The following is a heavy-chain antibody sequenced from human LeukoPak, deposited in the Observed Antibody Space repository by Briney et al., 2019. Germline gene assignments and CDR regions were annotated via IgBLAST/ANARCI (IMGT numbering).Heavy chain of an antibody. D-gene: IGHD1-26*01. J-gene: IGHJ4*02. V-gene: IGHV3-23*01. CDR3: AKRGSGSYFDY. CDR1: GFTFSSYA. CDR2: SGSGGST. Sequence: GGSLRLSCAASGFTFSSYAMSWVRQAPGKGLEWVSVSGSGGSTYYADSVKGRFTISRDNSKNTLSLQMNSLRAEDTAVYYCAKRGSGSYFDYWGQGSLVTVSS.